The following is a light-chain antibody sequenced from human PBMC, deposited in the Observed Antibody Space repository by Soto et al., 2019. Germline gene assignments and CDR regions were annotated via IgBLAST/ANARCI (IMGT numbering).Light chain of an antibody. CDR1: SSAVGGYNY. CDR3: SSYTSTSIV. V-gene: IGLV2-14*01. Sequence: QSALTQPASVSGSPGQSITISCTGTSSAVGGYNYVSWYQRHPGKAPKLMIYDVSNRPSGVSNRFSGSKSGNTASLTISGLQAEDEADYHCSSYTSTSIVFGTGTKLTVL. J-gene: IGLJ1*01. CDR2: DVS.